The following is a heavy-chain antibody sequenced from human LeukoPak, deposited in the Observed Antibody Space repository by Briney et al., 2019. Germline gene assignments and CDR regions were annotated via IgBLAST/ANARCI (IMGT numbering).Heavy chain of an antibody. J-gene: IGHJ6*03. CDR1: GYPFTGYY. CDR2: INPNSGGT. Sequence: ASVKVSCKASGYPFTGYYMHWVRQAPGQGLEWMAWINPNSGGTNYAQKFQGRVTVTRDTSISTAYMELSRLRSDDTAVCYCARGMEPLNLYYMDVWGKGTTVTVSS. V-gene: IGHV1-2*02. D-gene: IGHD1-26*01. CDR3: ARGMEPLNLYYMDV.